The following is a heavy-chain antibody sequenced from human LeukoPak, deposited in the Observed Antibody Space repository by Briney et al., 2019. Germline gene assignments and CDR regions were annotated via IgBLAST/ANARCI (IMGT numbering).Heavy chain of an antibody. V-gene: IGHV1-18*01. CDR3: ARDRSHGDAFDI. Sequence: ASVKVSCKASGYTFSSSGISWVRPAPGQGLEWVGWISAYNGNTDYAQKFQGRVTMTTDRPTSTGYMELRRLRSDDTAVYYCARDRSHGDAFDIWGQGTMVIVSS. J-gene: IGHJ3*02. CDR2: ISAYNGNT. CDR1: GYTFSSSG.